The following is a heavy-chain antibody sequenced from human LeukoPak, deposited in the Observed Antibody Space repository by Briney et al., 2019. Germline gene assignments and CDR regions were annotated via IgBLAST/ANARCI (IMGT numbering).Heavy chain of an antibody. CDR1: GFTFSSYS. V-gene: IGHV3-21*04. CDR3: AKGDSSGSNDY. CDR2: ISSSDTYI. J-gene: IGHJ4*02. D-gene: IGHD6-19*01. Sequence: GGSLRLSCAASGFTFSSYSMNWVRQAPGKGLEWVSSISSSDTYIYHADSVKGRFTISRDNAKNSLYLQMNSLRAEDTALYYCAKGDSSGSNDYWGQGTLVTVSS.